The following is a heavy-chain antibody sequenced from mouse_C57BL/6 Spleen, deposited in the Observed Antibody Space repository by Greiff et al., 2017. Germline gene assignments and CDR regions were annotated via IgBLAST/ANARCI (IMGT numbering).Heavy chain of an antibody. CDR3: ASLAGTRRGFDY. J-gene: IGHJ2*01. CDR2: IYPGDGDT. Sequence: VQLKESGPELVKPGASVKLSCKASGYAFSSSWMNWVKQRPGKGLEWIGRIYPGDGDTNYNGKFKGKATLTADKSSSTAYMQLSSLPSEYSAVYFGASLAGTRRGFDYWGQGTTLTVSS. V-gene: IGHV1-82*01. CDR1: GYAFSSSW. D-gene: IGHD4-1*01.